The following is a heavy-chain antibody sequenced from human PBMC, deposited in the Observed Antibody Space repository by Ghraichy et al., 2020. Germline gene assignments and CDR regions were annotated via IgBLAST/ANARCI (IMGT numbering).Heavy chain of an antibody. D-gene: IGHD1-7*01. CDR2: IVVGSGNT. J-gene: IGHJ4*02. CDR1: GFTFTSSA. Sequence: SVKVSCKASGFTFTSSAVQWVRQARGQRLEWIGWIVVGSGNTNYAQKFQERVTITRDMSTSTAYMELSSLRSEDTAVYYCAAAWPNWNYGVDYWGQGTLVTVSS. V-gene: IGHV1-58*01. CDR3: AAAWPNWNYGVDY.